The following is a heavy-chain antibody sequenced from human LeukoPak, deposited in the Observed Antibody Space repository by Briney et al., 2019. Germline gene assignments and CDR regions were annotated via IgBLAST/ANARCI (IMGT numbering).Heavy chain of an antibody. V-gene: IGHV3-30*03. D-gene: IGHD3-10*01. J-gene: IGHJ5*02. CDR1: GFTFSTNW. Sequence: PGGSLRPSCAASGFTFSTNWMNWVRQAPGKGLEWVAVISYDGSDKYYADSVKGRFTISRDNSKNTLYLQMNSLRAEDTAVYYCARGSLLLAPFDPWGQGTLVTVSS. CDR2: ISYDGSDK. CDR3: ARGSLLLAPFDP.